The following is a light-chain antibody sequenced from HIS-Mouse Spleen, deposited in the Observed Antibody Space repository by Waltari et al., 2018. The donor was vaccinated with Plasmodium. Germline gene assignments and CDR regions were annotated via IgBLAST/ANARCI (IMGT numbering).Light chain of an antibody. CDR3: QQYNNWPRGT. CDR2: GAS. J-gene: IGKJ1*01. CDR1: QSVSSN. Sequence: IVMTQSPATLSVSPGERATLSCRASQSVSSNLAWYQQKPGQAPRLFIYGASTRATGIPARFSGSGSGTEFTLTISSMQSEDFAVYYCQQYNNWPRGTFGQGTKVEIK. V-gene: IGKV3-15*01.